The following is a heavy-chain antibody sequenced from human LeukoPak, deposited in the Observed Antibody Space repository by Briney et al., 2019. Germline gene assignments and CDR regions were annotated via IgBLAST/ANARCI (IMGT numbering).Heavy chain of an antibody. J-gene: IGHJ4*02. D-gene: IGHD4-17*01. CDR3: AKKGDYGYYFDY. Sequence: GGSLRLSCAASGFMFTDYWMHWVRQAPGKELVWVARIRGDGRATTYADSVKGRFTISRDNSKNTLYLQTNSLRAEDTAVYYCAKKGDYGYYFDYWGQGTLVTVSS. CDR2: IRGDGRAT. CDR1: GFMFTDYW. V-gene: IGHV3-74*01.